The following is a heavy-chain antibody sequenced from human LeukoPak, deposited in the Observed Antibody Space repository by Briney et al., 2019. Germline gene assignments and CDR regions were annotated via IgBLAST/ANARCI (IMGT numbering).Heavy chain of an antibody. CDR3: ARAPPAMGWFDP. Sequence: PSDTLSLTCTVSGGSISSYYWSLIRQPPGKGLEWIGYIYYSGSTNYNPSLKSRVTISVDTSKNQFSLKLSSVTAADTAVYYCARAPPAMGWFDPWGQGTLVTVSS. CDR2: IYYSGST. V-gene: IGHV4-59*01. CDR1: GGSISSYY. J-gene: IGHJ5*02. D-gene: IGHD5-18*01.